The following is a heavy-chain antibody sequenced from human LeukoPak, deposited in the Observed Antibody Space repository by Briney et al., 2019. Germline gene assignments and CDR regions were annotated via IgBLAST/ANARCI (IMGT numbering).Heavy chain of an antibody. J-gene: IGHJ4*02. V-gene: IGHV3-33*01. D-gene: IGHD3-22*01. CDR3: ARDWYDSSGYYYVNY. CDR2: IWYDGSNK. Sequence: GGSLRLSCAASGFTFSSYGMHWVRQAPGKGLEWVAVIWYDGSNKYYADSVKGRFTISRDNSKNTLYLQMNSLRAEDTAVYYCARDWYDSSGYYYVNYWGQGTLVTVSS. CDR1: GFTFSSYG.